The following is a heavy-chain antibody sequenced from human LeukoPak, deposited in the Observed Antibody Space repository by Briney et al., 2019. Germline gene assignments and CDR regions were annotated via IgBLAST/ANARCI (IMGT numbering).Heavy chain of an antibody. CDR1: GGSLSSYY. CDR3: ARGIAARPFDY. J-gene: IGHJ4*02. Sequence: SETLSLTCTVSGGSLSSYYWSWIRQPPGKGLEWIGYIYYSGSTNYNPSLKSRVTISVDTSKNQFSLKLSSVTAADTAVYYCARGIAARPFDYWGQGTLVTVSS. V-gene: IGHV4-59*01. D-gene: IGHD6-6*01. CDR2: IYYSGST.